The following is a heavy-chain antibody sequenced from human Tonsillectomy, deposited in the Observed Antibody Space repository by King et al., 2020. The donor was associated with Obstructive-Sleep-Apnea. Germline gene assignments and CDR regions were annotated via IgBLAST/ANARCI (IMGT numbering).Heavy chain of an antibody. CDR3: ARHFRASVEGYNFVDS. V-gene: IGHV4-59*08. Sequence: QLQESGPGLVKPSETLSLNCTVSGGSIATYYWSWIRQSQGKGLEWIGYIYSSGNTRYNPSLESRVTISADTSQSQFSLTLRSVTASDTARYYCARHFRASVEGYNFVDSWGQGTLVTVSA. D-gene: IGHD5-24*01. J-gene: IGHJ4*02. CDR1: GGSIATYY. CDR2: IYSSGNT.